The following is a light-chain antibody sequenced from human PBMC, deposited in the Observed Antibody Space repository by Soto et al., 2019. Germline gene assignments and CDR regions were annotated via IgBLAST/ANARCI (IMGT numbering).Light chain of an antibody. CDR1: QDISHY. V-gene: IGKV1-33*01. CDR2: DAS. J-gene: IGKJ5*01. Sequence: DIQMPQSPSSPSASVGDTVTITCQASQDISHYLNWYQQKPGKALKLLIYDASNLHPGVPSRFRGSGSGTEFSFNITSLQPEDVATYYCQQYDDLPITFGQGTRLEIK. CDR3: QQYDDLPIT.